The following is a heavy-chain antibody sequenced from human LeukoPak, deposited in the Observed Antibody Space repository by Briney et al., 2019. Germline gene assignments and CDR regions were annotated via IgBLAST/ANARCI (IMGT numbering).Heavy chain of an antibody. CDR2: IYNSGST. V-gene: IGHV4-4*08. J-gene: IGHJ3*02. CDR1: VGSISNYY. CDR3: ARGGRQQWLLFAFHI. Sequence: SETLSLTCTVSVGSISNYYWSWLRQSPGKALEWIGHIYNSGSTKYNPSLKRRVTLSVHTSKNQFSLNLSYVNAADTAVYYCARGGRQQWLLFAFHIWGQGTMVTVSS. D-gene: IGHD2-21*02.